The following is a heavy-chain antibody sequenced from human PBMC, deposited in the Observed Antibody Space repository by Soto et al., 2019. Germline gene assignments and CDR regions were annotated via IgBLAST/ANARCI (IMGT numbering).Heavy chain of an antibody. J-gene: IGHJ3*02. CDR1: GFTFSTYA. CDR3: TTVSVRFYYYDSSGYRLSDAFDI. CDR2: IRGSGDRA. Sequence: PGGSLRLSCAASGFTFSTYAMNWVRQAPGKGLEWVSSIRGSGDRAYYAASVRGRFTISRDNSKNMLYLQMHSLSAEDTAVYYCTTVSVRFYYYDSSGYRLSDAFDIWGQGTMVTVS. D-gene: IGHD3-22*01. V-gene: IGHV3-23*01.